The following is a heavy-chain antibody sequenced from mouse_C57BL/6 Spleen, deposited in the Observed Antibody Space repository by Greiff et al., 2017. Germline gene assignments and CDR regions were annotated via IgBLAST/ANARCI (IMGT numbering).Heavy chain of an antibody. Sequence: EVKVVESGGGLVKPGGSLKLSCAASGFTFSSYAMSWVRQTPEKRLEWVATISDCGSYTYYPDNVKGRFTISRDNAKNNLYLQMSHLKSEDTAMYYCARDRGLGYFGVWGTGTTVTVAS. D-gene: IGHD3-3*01. CDR2: ISDCGSYT. J-gene: IGHJ1*03. V-gene: IGHV5-4*01. CDR3: ARDRGLGYFGV. CDR1: GFTFSSYA.